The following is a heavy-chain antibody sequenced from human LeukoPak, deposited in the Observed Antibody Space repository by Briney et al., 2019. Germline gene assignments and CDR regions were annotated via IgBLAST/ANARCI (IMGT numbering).Heavy chain of an antibody. CDR1: GFTVSSNY. J-gene: IGHJ4*02. CDR2: IYSGGST. Sequence: GGSLRLSCAASGFTVSSNYMTWVRQAPGKGLEWVSVIYSGGSTYYADSVKGRFSISRDNSKNTLYLQMNSLRAEDTAVYYCARTTYYYDSSGYYFFDYWGQGTLVTVSS. CDR3: ARTTYYYDSSGYYFFDY. D-gene: IGHD3-22*01. V-gene: IGHV3-66*01.